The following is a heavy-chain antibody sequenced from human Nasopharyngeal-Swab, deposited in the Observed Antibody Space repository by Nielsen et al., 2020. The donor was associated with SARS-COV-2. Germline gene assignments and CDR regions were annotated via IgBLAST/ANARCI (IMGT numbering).Heavy chain of an antibody. J-gene: IGHJ3*02. CDR2: ISWNSGST. D-gene: IGHD3-22*01. CDR3: AKDNNPYYYDSSGYAFDI. V-gene: IGHV3-9*01. Sequence: WIRQHPGKGLERVSGISWNSGSTGYADSVKGRFTISRDNAKNSLYLQMNSLRAEDTALYYCAKDNNPYYYDSSGYAFDIWGQGTMVTVSS.